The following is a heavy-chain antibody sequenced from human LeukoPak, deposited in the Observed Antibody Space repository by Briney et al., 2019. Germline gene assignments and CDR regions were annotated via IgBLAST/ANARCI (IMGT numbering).Heavy chain of an antibody. J-gene: IGHJ5*02. CDR1: GYPFSNYW. CDR3: ARRVIAGQQQLVRGGWFDP. Sequence: GESLKISCMGSGYPFSNYWIGWVRQMPGKGLEWMGIIYPGDSDTRYSPSFQGQVTISADKSISTAYLQWSSLKASDTAMYYCARRVIAGQQQLVRGGWFDPWGQGTLVTVSS. D-gene: IGHD6-13*01. V-gene: IGHV5-51*01. CDR2: IYPGDSDT.